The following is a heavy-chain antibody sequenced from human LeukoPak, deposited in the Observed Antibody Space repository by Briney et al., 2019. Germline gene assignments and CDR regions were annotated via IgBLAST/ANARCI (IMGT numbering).Heavy chain of an antibody. D-gene: IGHD4-17*01. CDR2: INHSGST. Sequence: PSETLSLTCAVYGGSFSGYYWSWIRQPPGKGLEWIGEINHSGSTNYNPSLKSRVTISVDTSKNQFSLKLSSVTAADTAVYYCASWGTVTTGRAFDYWGQGTLVTVSS. CDR3: ASWGTVTTGRAFDY. V-gene: IGHV4-34*01. J-gene: IGHJ4*02. CDR1: GGSFSGYY.